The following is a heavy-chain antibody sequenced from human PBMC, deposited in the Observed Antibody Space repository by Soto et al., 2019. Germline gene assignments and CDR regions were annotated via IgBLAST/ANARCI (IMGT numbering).Heavy chain of an antibody. Sequence: EVQLVESGGGLVQPGGSLRLSCAASGLTFSSYWMHWVRQAPGKGLVWVSRINSAGSSTSYADSVKGRFTISRDNANNTLYLQMNSLRAEDTAVYYCALSHTVTTDYWGQGTLVTVSS. D-gene: IGHD4-17*01. CDR2: INSAGSST. CDR1: GLTFSSYW. V-gene: IGHV3-74*01. CDR3: ALSHTVTTDY. J-gene: IGHJ4*02.